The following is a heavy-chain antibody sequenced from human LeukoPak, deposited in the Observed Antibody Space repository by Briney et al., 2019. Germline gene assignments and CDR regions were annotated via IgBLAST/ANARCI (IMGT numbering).Heavy chain of an antibody. CDR2: ISSSSSYI. Sequence: GGSLRLSCAASGFTFSSYSMNWVRQAPGKGLEWVSSISSSSSYIYYADSVKGRFTISRDNAKNSLYLQMNSLRAEDTAVYYCATRGRLGEFYPIDYWGQGTLATVSS. CDR1: GFTFSSYS. V-gene: IGHV3-21*01. D-gene: IGHD3-16*01. J-gene: IGHJ4*02. CDR3: ATRGRLGEFYPIDY.